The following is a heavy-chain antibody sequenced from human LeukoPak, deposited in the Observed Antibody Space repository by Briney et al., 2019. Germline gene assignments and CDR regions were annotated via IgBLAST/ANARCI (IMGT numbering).Heavy chain of an antibody. J-gene: IGHJ4*02. CDR2: INQDGSAE. Sequence: GGSLRLSCAASGVTFSTSSLSWGRQAPAKGLDWVASINQDGSAEYYVDSVRSRFTISRDNAKNSLYLKAKSLTVDDTAVYYCVRLFGGVTTFDYWGQGTLVTVSS. V-gene: IGHV3-7*03. D-gene: IGHD4-17*01. CDR1: GVTFSTSS. CDR3: VRLFGGVTTFDY.